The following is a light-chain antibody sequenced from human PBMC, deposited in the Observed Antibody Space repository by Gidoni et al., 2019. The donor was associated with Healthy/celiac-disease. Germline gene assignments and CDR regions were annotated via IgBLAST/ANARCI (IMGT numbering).Light chain of an antibody. CDR2: AAS. CDR1: QSISSD. J-gene: IGKJ2*01. Sequence: DIQLTQSPSSLSASVGDRVTITCRASQSISSDLNWYQQKPGKAPKLLIYAASSLQSGVPSRFSGSGAGTDGTLTISSLQPEDFATYYCQQSYSTPYTFGQGTKLEIK. V-gene: IGKV1-39*01. CDR3: QQSYSTPYT.